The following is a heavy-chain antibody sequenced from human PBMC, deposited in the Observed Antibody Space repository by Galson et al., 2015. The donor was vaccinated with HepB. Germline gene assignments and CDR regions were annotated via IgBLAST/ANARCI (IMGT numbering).Heavy chain of an antibody. Sequence: SVKVSCKASGYTFTGYYIHWVRQAPGQGLEWMGRINPNSGGTNYAQKFQGRVTMTRDTSISAAYMELSRLRSDDTAVYYCARSVLRYFDSLGYWGQGTLVTVSS. CDR3: ARSVLRYFDSLGY. CDR1: GYTFTGYY. CDR2: INPNSGGT. V-gene: IGHV1-2*06. J-gene: IGHJ4*02. D-gene: IGHD3-9*01.